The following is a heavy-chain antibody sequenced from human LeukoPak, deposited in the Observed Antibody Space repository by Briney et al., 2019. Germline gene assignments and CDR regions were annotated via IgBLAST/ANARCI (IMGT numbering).Heavy chain of an antibody. D-gene: IGHD3-16*01. Sequence: SETLSLTCTVSGGSISSYYWSWVRQPAGKGLEWIGRIYSSGSTNYNPSLKSRVTMSVDTSKNQCTLKLTSVTAADTAVYYCARVGDYALKDWGQGTLVTVSS. CDR1: GGSISSYY. J-gene: IGHJ4*02. CDR3: ARVGDYALKD. V-gene: IGHV4-4*07. CDR2: IYSSGST.